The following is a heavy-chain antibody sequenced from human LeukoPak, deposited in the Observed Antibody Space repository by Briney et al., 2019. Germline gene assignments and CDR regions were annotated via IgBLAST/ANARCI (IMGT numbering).Heavy chain of an antibody. CDR3: ARDHGGFGETYYYYTDV. Sequence: SETLSLTCTVSGGSISSYYWSWIRQPAGKGLEWIGRIYTSGSTNYNPSLKSRVTMSVDTSKNQFSLKLSSVTAADTAVYYCARDHGGFGETYYYYTDVWGKGTTVTISS. CDR2: IYTSGST. V-gene: IGHV4-4*07. D-gene: IGHD3-10*01. J-gene: IGHJ6*03. CDR1: GGSISSYY.